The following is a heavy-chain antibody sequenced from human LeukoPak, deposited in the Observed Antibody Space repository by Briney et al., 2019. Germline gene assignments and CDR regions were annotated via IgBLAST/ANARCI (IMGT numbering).Heavy chain of an antibody. CDR1: GDSISPYY. V-gene: IGHV4-59*08. J-gene: IGHJ3*01. CDR2: MYKSGST. CDR3: ARQGSGGRSFDV. Sequence: TSETLSLTCTVSGDSISPYYWICIRQPPGKGREGIGYMYKSGSTNYNPSLKSRVTISIDTSKNQVSLRLSSVTAADTAVYYCARQGSGGRSFDVWGQGTMITVSS. D-gene: IGHD1-26*01.